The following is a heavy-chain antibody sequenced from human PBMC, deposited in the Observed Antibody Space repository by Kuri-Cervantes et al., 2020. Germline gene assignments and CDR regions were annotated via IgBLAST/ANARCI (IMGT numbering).Heavy chain of an antibody. CDR1: GFTFSSYG. D-gene: IGHD5-12*01. CDR2: ISYDGSNK. CDR3: AKAQDIVATIIDY. V-gene: IGHV3-30*18. J-gene: IGHJ4*02. Sequence: GESLKISCAASGFTFSSYGMHWVRQAPGKGLEWVAVISYDGSNKYYADSVKGRFTISRDNSKNTLYLQMNSLRAEDTAVYYCAKAQDIVATIIDYWGQGTRVTVSS.